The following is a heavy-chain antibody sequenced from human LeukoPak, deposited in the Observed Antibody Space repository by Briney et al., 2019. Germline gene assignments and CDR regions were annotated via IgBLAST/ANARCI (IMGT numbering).Heavy chain of an antibody. CDR1: GYTFTTYY. J-gene: IGHJ4*02. CDR2: INPSGGRT. Sequence: ASVKVSCKASGYTFTTYYLHTVRQAPGQGLEWMGIINPSGGRTSYAQKFQGRVTMTRDTSTRTVYMELSSLRSEDTAVYYCARDLVGDGYNLGYWGQGTLVTVSS. CDR3: ARDLVGDGYNLGY. V-gene: IGHV1-46*01. D-gene: IGHD5-24*01.